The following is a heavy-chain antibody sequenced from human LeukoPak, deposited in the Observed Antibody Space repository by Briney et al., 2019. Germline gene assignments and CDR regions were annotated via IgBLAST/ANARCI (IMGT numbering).Heavy chain of an antibody. CDR1: GGSISSSTYY. J-gene: IGHJ4*02. CDR3: ARHKENTVTAPFDY. D-gene: IGHD4-17*01. CDR2: MYYSGFT. Sequence: SETLSLTCTVSGGSISSSTYYWGWIRQPPGKGLEWIGSMYYSGFTHYSTSLKSRITISVETSKNQFSPKLSSVTAADTAVYYCARHKENTVTAPFDYWGQGTLVTVSS. V-gene: IGHV4-39*01.